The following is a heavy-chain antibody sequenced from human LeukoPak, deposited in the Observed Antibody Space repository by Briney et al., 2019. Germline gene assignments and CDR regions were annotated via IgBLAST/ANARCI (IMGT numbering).Heavy chain of an antibody. Sequence: GGSLRLSCVASGFTFTTYWMHWVRQVPGKGLVWVARINTDGRVTTYADSVKGRFTVSRGNAENTLYLQMNNLGPEDTAVYYCIRETHVGLHLEYWGQGTLATVS. CDR1: GFTFTTYW. CDR3: IRETHVGLHLEY. D-gene: IGHD3-10*02. V-gene: IGHV3-74*01. CDR2: INTDGRVT. J-gene: IGHJ4*02.